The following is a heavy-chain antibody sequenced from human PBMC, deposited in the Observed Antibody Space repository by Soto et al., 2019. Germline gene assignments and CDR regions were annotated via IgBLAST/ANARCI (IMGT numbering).Heavy chain of an antibody. J-gene: IGHJ4*02. CDR3: ARDGHYGSGSYPLAHFDY. Sequence: GASVKVSCKASGYTFSNYGVSWVRQAPGQGLEWMGWISAYNGNTNYAQKLQGRVTMTTDTSTSTAYMELRSLRSDDTAVYYCARDGHYGSGSYPLAHFDYWGQGTLVTVSS. CDR1: GYTFSNYG. D-gene: IGHD3-10*01. CDR2: ISAYNGNT. V-gene: IGHV1-18*01.